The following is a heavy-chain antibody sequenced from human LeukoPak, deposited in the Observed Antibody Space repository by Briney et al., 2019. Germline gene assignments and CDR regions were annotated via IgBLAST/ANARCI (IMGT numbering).Heavy chain of an antibody. CDR2: TYYRSKWYN. Sequence: SQTLSLTCAISGDSVSSNSAAWNWIRQSPSRGLEWLGRTYYRSKWYNDYAVSAKSRITINPDTSKNQFSLQLNSVTPEDTAVYYCARVNSSSWYVRGWFDPWGQGTLVTVSS. CDR3: ARVNSSSWYVRGWFDP. J-gene: IGHJ5*02. CDR1: GDSVSSNSAA. V-gene: IGHV6-1*01. D-gene: IGHD6-13*01.